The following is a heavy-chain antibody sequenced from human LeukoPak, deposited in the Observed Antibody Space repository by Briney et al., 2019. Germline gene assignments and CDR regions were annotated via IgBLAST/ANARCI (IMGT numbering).Heavy chain of an antibody. CDR2: ISSSGSTI. J-gene: IGHJ4*02. CDR1: GFAFGNYA. V-gene: IGHV3-11*01. D-gene: IGHD3-9*01. Sequence: GGSLRLSCTASGFAFGNYAMSWVRQIPGKGLEWVSYISSSGSTIHYADSVKGRFTISRDNAKNSLYLQMNSLRAEDTAVYYCARGQNWFRYYFDYWGQGTLVTVSS. CDR3: ARGQNWFRYYFDY.